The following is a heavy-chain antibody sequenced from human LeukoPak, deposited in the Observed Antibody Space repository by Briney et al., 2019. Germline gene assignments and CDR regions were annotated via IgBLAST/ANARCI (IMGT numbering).Heavy chain of an antibody. D-gene: IGHD3-3*01. CDR2: IHTSGTT. J-gene: IGHJ4*02. V-gene: IGHV4-4*07. Sequence: SETLSLTCTVTGDSMGTYYWSFIRQPAGKGLEWIGRIHTSGTTWYNASLKSRVTMSIDASNNQFSLKLSSVTAADTAVYYCARRATITIFGVVITSSLDYWGQGTLVTVSS. CDR1: GDSMGTYY. CDR3: ARRATITIFGVVITSSLDY.